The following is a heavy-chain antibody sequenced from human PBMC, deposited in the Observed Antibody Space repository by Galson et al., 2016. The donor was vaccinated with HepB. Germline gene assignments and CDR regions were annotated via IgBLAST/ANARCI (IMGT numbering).Heavy chain of an antibody. D-gene: IGHD3-10*01. V-gene: IGHV3-7*01. CDR1: RFTFSLYW. CDR3: ARRLDTQGRIGGWGWGMDV. CDR2: INQDGSQA. Sequence: SLRLSCAASRFTFSLYWMTWVRQAPGKGLEGVANINQDGSQAYYVDSVKGRFTISRDSAKNSLYLQMNSLRVEDTAVYYCARRLDTQGRIGGWGWGMDVWGEGTTVTVSS. J-gene: IGHJ6*04.